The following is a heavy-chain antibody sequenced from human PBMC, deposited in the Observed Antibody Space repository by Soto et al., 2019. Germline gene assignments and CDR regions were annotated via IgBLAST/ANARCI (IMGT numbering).Heavy chain of an antibody. CDR1: GYTFTSYA. V-gene: IGHV7-4-1*01. Sequence: QVQLVQSGSELKKPGASVKVSCKASGYTFTSYAMNWVRQAPGQGLEWMGWINTNTGNPTYAQGFTGRFVFSLDTSVSTAYLQICSLKAEDTAVYYCARGRPYYDFWGGYFDYYYGMDVWGQGTTVTVSS. D-gene: IGHD3-3*01. J-gene: IGHJ6*02. CDR3: ARGRPYYDFWGGYFDYYYGMDV. CDR2: INTNTGNP.